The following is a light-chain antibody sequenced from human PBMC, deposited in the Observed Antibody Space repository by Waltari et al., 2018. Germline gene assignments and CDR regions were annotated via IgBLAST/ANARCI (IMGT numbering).Light chain of an antibody. V-gene: IGLV2-23*02. CDR2: EVF. Sequence: QSALTQPASVSGTPGQSITISCSGTTSDVGSYDLVSWYQPPPAEAPKLLICEVFNRPPETSSRFSGAKSGSTASLTISGLQPEDEADYYCCSYAGRGTYVFGSGTKVTV. CDR3: CSYAGRGTYV. J-gene: IGLJ1*01. CDR1: TSDVGSYDL.